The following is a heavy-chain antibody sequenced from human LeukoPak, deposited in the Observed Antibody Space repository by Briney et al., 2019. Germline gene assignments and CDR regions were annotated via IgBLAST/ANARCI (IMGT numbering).Heavy chain of an antibody. Sequence: SVKVSCKASGYTFTGYYMHWVRQAPGQGLEWMGWIIPIFGTANYAQKFQGRVTITADESTRTAYMELSSLRSEDTAVYYCARDTRHRYCSSTSCYRGWLDPWGQGTLVTVSS. D-gene: IGHD2-2*01. CDR1: GYTFTGYY. CDR2: IIPIFGTA. CDR3: ARDTRHRYCSSTSCYRGWLDP. V-gene: IGHV1-69*13. J-gene: IGHJ5*02.